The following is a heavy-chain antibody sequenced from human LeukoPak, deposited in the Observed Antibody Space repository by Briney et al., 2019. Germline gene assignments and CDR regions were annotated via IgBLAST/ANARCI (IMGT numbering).Heavy chain of an antibody. V-gene: IGHV3-21*04. CDR2: ISSSSSYI. Sequence: PGGSLRLSYAASGFTFSSYSMNWVRQAPGKGLEWVSSISSSSSYIYYADSVKGRFTISRDNSKNTLYLQMNSLRAEDTAIYYCATRNYYDRRAFYYYYFDYWGQGILVSVSS. CDR1: GFTFSSYS. D-gene: IGHD3-22*01. CDR3: ATRNYYDRRAFYYYYFDY. J-gene: IGHJ4*02.